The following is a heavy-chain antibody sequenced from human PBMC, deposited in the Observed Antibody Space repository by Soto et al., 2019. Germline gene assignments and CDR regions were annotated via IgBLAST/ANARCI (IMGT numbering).Heavy chain of an antibody. CDR3: ARVVTVVKSFHYWYFDL. J-gene: IGHJ2*01. Sequence: ASVKVSCKASGYTFTSYAMNWVRQAPGQRLEWMGWINAGNGNTKYSQKFQGRVTITRDTSASTAYMELSSLRSGDTAVYYCARVVTVVKSFHYWYFDLWGRGTLVTVSS. CDR1: GYTFTSYA. CDR2: INAGNGNT. V-gene: IGHV1-3*01. D-gene: IGHD2-15*01.